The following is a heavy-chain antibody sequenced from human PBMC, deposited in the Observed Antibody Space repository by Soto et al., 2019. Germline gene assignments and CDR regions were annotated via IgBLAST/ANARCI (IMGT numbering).Heavy chain of an antibody. J-gene: IGHJ4*02. V-gene: IGHV1-3*01. CDR1: GYTFTSYA. Sequence: ASVKVSCKASGYTFTSYAMHWVRQAPGQRLEWMGWINAGNGNTKYSQKFQGRVTITRDTSASTAYMELSSLRSEDTAVYYCARDPPYEDPDVCSGGSCPPLEFDYWGQGTLVTVSS. CDR3: ARDPPYEDPDVCSGGSCPPLEFDY. CDR2: INAGNGNT. D-gene: IGHD2-15*01.